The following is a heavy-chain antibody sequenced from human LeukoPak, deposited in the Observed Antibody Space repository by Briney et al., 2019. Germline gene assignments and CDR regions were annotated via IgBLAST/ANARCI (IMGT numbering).Heavy chain of an antibody. D-gene: IGHD7-27*01. J-gene: IGHJ5*02. CDR3: ARDPWGYDR. V-gene: IGHV3-21*01. Sequence: GGSLRLSCAASGFTFTNYSIHWVRQAPGKGLEWVSSITTYSSHISYADSVKGLFTISRDNSKNSLYLLMTNLKAEDTAVYYCARDPWGYDRWGQGTLVIVS. CDR2: ITTYSSHI. CDR1: GFTFTNYS.